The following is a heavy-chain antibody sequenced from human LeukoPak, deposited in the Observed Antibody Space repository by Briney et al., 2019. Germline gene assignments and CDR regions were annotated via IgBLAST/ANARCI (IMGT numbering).Heavy chain of an antibody. Sequence: SVKVSCKASGGTFSSYTISWVRQAPGQGLEWMGRILPILGIANYAQKFQGRVTITADKSTSTAYMELSSLRSEDTAVYYCAISREVVPAAITTTLGWFDPWGQGTLVTVSS. CDR1: GGTFSSYT. V-gene: IGHV1-69*02. CDR2: ILPILGIA. D-gene: IGHD2-2*01. J-gene: IGHJ5*02. CDR3: AISREVVPAAITTTLGWFDP.